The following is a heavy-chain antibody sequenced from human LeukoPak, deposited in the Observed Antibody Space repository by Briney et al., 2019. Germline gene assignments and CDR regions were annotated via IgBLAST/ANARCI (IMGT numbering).Heavy chain of an antibody. CDR1: GGSISSSSYY. CDR3: ARDGTPIHSSGWVYMDV. CDR2: ISASGTLT. V-gene: IGHV3-11*06. D-gene: IGHD6-25*01. Sequence: PSETLSLTCTVSGGSISSSSYYWGWIRQPPGKGLEWISYISASGTLTHYADSMEGRFTISRDNTKNSLYLQMNSLRAEDTAVYYCARDGTPIHSSGWVYMDVWGKGTTVTISS. J-gene: IGHJ6*04.